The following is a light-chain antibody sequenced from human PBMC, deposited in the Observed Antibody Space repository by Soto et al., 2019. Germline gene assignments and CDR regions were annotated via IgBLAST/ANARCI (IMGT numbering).Light chain of an antibody. V-gene: IGKV1-33*01. CDR2: DAS. J-gene: IGKJ1*01. CDR3: HQYDNLPPVT. Sequence: DMQMTQSPSSLSASVGDRVTITCQASQDISNYLNWYQQKPGKAPKLLIYDASNLETGVPSRFSGSGSGTDFTFTISSLQPEDIAKYYCHQYDNLPPVTFGQGTKVEIK. CDR1: QDISNY.